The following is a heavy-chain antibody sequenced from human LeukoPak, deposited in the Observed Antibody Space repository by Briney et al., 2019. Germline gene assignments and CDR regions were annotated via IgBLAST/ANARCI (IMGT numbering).Heavy chain of an antibody. D-gene: IGHD2-8*02. CDR2: IYSGGST. CDR3: ARDMGVYALDY. Sequence: GGSLRLSCAASGFTVSSNYMSWVRQAPGKGLDWVSVIYSGGSTYYADSVKGRFTISRDNSKNTLYLQMNSLRAEDTAVYYCARDMGVYALDYWGQGTLVTVSS. CDR1: GFTVSSNY. J-gene: IGHJ4*02. V-gene: IGHV3-53*01.